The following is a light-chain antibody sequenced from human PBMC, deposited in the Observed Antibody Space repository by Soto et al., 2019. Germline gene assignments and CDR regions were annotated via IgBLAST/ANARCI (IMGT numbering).Light chain of an antibody. J-gene: IGLJ3*02. Sequence: QAVVTQEPSFSVSPGGTVTLTCGLSSGSVSSSYYPSWYQQTPGQAPRTLIYTTNTRSSGVPDRFSGSILGNKAALTITGAQADDESDYYCVLNMGSDFSRVFGGGTKVTVL. V-gene: IGLV8-61*01. CDR3: VLNMGSDFSRV. CDR1: SGSVSSSYY. CDR2: TTN.